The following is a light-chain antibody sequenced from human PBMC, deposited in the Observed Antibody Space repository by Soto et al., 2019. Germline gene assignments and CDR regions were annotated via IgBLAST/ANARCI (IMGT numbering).Light chain of an antibody. Sequence: QSALTQPASVSGSPGQSITISCTGTSSDVGSYSLLSWYQHHPGKAPKLIIYEDIKGPSGVSNRFSGSKSGNTASLRISGLQAEDEADYYCNTYAGGSTYLFGTGTKVTVL. CDR1: SSDVGSYSL. J-gene: IGLJ1*01. CDR2: EDI. CDR3: NTYAGGSTYL. V-gene: IGLV2-23*01.